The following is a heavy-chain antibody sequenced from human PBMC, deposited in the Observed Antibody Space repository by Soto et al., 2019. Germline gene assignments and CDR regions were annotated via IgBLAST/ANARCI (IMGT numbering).Heavy chain of an antibody. J-gene: IGHJ6*02. CDR3: ARLEGGYYYYGMDV. D-gene: IGHD3-16*01. CDR1: GGSISSSSYY. V-gene: IGHV4-39*01. Sequence: PSETLSLTCTVSGGSISSSSYYWGWIRQPPGKGLEWIGSIYYSGSTYYNPSLKSRVTISVDKSKNQFSLKLSSVTAADTAVYYCARLEGGYYYYGMDVWGQGTTVTVSS. CDR2: IYYSGST.